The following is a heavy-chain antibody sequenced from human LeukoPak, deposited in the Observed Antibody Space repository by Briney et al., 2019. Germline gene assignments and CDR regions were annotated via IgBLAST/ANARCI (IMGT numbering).Heavy chain of an antibody. D-gene: IGHD6-19*01. CDR3: ARVGSNQWLDY. V-gene: IGHV3-48*01. Sequence: QSGGFLRLSSAASGFTLSSYSMNWVRQAPGKGLEWVSYISGGSSTIYYADSVKGRFTVSRDNAKNSLYLLMDTLRAEDTAVYYCARVGSNQWLDYWGQGTLVTVSS. CDR2: ISGGSSTI. J-gene: IGHJ4*02. CDR1: GFTLSSYS.